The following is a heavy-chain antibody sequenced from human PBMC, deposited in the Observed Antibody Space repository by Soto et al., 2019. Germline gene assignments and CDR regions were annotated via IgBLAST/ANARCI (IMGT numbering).Heavy chain of an antibody. CDR2: ISSSGSTI. V-gene: IGHV3-48*03. CDR1: GFTFSSYE. CDR3: ARVSGSGSFVVYYYYGMDV. J-gene: IGHJ6*02. D-gene: IGHD3-10*01. Sequence: LRLSCAASGFTFSSYEMNWVRQAPGKGLEWVSYISSSGSTIYYADSVKGRFTISRDNAKNSLYLQMNSLRAEDTAVYYCARVSGSGSFVVYYYYGMDVWGQGTTVTVSS.